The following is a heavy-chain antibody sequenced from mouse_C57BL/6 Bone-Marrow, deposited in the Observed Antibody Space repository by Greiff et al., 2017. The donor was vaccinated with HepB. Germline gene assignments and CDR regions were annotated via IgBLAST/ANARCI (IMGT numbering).Heavy chain of an antibody. CDR2: ISSGGSYT. D-gene: IGHD2-5*01. Sequence: EVNVVESGGDLVKPGGSLKLSCAASGFTFSSYGMSWVRQTPDKRLEWVATISSGGSYTYYPDSVKGRFTISRDNAKNTLYLQMSSLKSEDTAMYYCARFYYSKRSFAYWGQGTLVTVSA. CDR3: ARFYYSKRSFAY. CDR1: GFTFSSYG. V-gene: IGHV5-6*01. J-gene: IGHJ3*01.